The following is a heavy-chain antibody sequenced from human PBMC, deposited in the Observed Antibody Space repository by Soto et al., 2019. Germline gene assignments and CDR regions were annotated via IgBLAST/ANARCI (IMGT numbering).Heavy chain of an antibody. CDR3: AREVGAPNWFDP. V-gene: IGHV4-31*03. CDR1: GGSISSGGYY. J-gene: IGHJ5*02. Sequence: SETLSLTCTVSGGSISSGGYYWSWIRQHPGKGLEWIGYIYYSGSTYYNPSLKSRVTISVDTSKNQFSLKLSSVTAADTAVYYCAREVGAPNWFDPWGQGTLVTVSS. D-gene: IGHD1-26*01. CDR2: IYYSGST.